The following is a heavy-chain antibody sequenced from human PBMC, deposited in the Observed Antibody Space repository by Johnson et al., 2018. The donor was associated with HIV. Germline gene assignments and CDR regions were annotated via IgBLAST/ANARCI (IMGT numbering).Heavy chain of an antibody. CDR1: GFIFDDYG. D-gene: IGHD3-16*01. J-gene: IGHJ3*02. V-gene: IGHV3-20*04. Sequence: VQLVESGGGVVRPGGSLRLSCAVSGFIFDDYGMAWVRQTPGKGLEWVSGINWNGDSTGYADSVKGRFTISRDNSKNTLYLQMNSLRAEDTALYYCARDGGVKGKGAFDIWGQGTMVTVSS. CDR3: ARDGGVKGKGAFDI. CDR2: INWNGDST.